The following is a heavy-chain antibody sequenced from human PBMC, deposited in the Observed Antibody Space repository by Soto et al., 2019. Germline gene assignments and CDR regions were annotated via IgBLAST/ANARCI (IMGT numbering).Heavy chain of an antibody. D-gene: IGHD6-13*01. Sequence: GESLKISCAASGFTFRSYAMSWVRQAPVKGLEWVSAISGSGGSTYYADSVKGRFTISRDNSKNTLYLQMNSLRAEDTAVYYCAKENGYSSSWFEFDYWGQGTLVTVS. CDR1: GFTFRSYA. J-gene: IGHJ4*02. CDR2: ISGSGGST. V-gene: IGHV3-23*01. CDR3: AKENGYSSSWFEFDY.